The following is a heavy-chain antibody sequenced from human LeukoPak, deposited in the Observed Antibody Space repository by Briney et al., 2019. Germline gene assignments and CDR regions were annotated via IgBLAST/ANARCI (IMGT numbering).Heavy chain of an antibody. CDR2: IRSKIYGENT. V-gene: IGHV3-49*04. CDR3: IMSSHLYCSSTNCPLDY. CDR1: GFTFGDYA. Sequence: GGSLRLTCTTSGFTFGDYAMSWVRQAPGKGLEWVSFIRSKIYGENTEYAASVTGRFTISRDDSKNIAYLQMNSLKIGDTAVYYCIMSSHLYCSSTNCPLDYWGQGTLVTVSP. J-gene: IGHJ4*02. D-gene: IGHD2-2*01.